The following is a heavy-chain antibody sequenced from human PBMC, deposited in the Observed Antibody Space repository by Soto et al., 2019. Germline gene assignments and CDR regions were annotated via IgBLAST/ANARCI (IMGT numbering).Heavy chain of an antibody. CDR3: GRGWGNYYYYMDV. Sequence: GGSLRLSCAASGFTFSSNGMHWVRQAPGKGLEWVAVIWYDGSNKYYADSVKGRFTISRDNSKNTLYLQMNSLRAEDTAVYYCGRGWGNYYYYMDVWGKGTTVTVSS. CDR2: IWYDGSNK. V-gene: IGHV3-33*01. J-gene: IGHJ6*03. CDR1: GFTFSSNG. D-gene: IGHD3-16*01.